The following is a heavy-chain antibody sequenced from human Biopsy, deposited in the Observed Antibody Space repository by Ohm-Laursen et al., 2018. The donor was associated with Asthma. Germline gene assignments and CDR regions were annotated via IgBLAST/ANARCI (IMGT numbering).Heavy chain of an antibody. J-gene: IGHJ4*02. Sequence: SLRLSCSASGFSFSNYGMHWVRQAPGKGLDWVAVISFDGTNRNYTDSVKGRFTISRDNSRNALHLEMNSLRAEDTAVYYCPKDVFPGWEVRRGPDYWGQGTLVTVSA. CDR3: PKDVFPGWEVRRGPDY. D-gene: IGHD1-26*01. CDR1: GFSFSNYG. CDR2: ISFDGTNR. V-gene: IGHV3-30*18.